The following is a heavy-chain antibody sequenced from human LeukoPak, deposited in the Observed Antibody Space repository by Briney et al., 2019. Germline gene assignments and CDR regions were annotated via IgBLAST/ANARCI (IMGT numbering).Heavy chain of an antibody. J-gene: IGHJ4*02. CDR1: GFTFSSYG. CDR2: IRYDGSNK. Sequence: PGGSLRLSCAASGFTFSSYGMHWVRQAPGKGLEWVAFIRYDGSNKYYADSVKGRFTISRDNSKNTLYLQMNSLKTEDTAVYYCTTGDSEFDYWGQGTLVTVSS. V-gene: IGHV3-30*02. CDR3: TTGDSEFDY.